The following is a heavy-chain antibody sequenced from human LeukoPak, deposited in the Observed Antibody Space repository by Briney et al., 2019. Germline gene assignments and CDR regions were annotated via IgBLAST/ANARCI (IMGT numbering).Heavy chain of an antibody. V-gene: IGHV3-23*01. Sequence: PGGSLRLSCAASGFTFSSYAMSWVRQAPGKGLEWVSAISGSGGSTYYADSVKGRFTISRDNSKNTLYLQMNSLRAEDTAVYYCAKLIIAAGYDRGDAFDIWGQGTMVTVSS. J-gene: IGHJ3*02. CDR2: ISGSGGST. CDR1: GFTFSSYA. D-gene: IGHD3-10*01. CDR3: AKLIIAAGYDRGDAFDI.